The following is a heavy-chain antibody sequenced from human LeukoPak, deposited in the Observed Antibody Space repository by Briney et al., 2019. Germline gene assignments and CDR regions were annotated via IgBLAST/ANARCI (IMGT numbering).Heavy chain of an antibody. V-gene: IGHV1-2*02. CDR1: GYTFTGYY. CDR3: ARGIVVVVPATPDPDAFDI. CDR2: INPNSGGT. Sequence: PGASVKVSCKASGYTFTGYYMHWVRQAPGQGLEWMGWINPNSGGTNYAQKFQGRVTMTRDTSISTAYMELSRLRSDDTAVYYCARGIVVVVPATPDPDAFDIWGQGTMVTVSS. J-gene: IGHJ3*02. D-gene: IGHD2-15*01.